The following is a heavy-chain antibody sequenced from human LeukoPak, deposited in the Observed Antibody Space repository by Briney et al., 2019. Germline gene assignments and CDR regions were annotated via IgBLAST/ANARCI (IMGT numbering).Heavy chain of an antibody. Sequence: PETLSLTCAVSGVSLSGDFWSWIRQPPGRGLEWICYLYYTGITGYPPSLNSRIAMSVDTSKKHFSLKLSCVTAADTAVYYCARSSITTIPASGSFDIWGQGTMVIVSS. D-gene: IGHD3-22*01. CDR3: ARSSITTIPASGSFDI. CDR1: GVSLSGDF. V-gene: IGHV4-59*08. J-gene: IGHJ3*02. CDR2: LYYTGIT.